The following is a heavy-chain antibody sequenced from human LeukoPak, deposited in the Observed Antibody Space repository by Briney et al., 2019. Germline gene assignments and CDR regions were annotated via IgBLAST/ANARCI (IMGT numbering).Heavy chain of an antibody. J-gene: IGHJ5*02. CDR1: GASISSNNW. D-gene: IGHD3-10*01. CDR3: AQKSYTNFGFDP. CDR2: IFHGGNT. Sequence: SGTLSLTCDVSGASISSNNWWSWVRQPPGKGLEWIGEIFHGGNTNYNPSLKSRVTISVDTSKNQFSLKLSSVTAADTAVYYCAQKSYTNFGFDPWGQGTLVTVSS. V-gene: IGHV4-4*02.